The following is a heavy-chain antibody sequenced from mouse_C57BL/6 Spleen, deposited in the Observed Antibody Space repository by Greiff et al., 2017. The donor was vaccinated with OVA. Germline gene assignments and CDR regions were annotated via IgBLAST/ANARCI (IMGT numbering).Heavy chain of an antibody. J-gene: IGHJ3*01. CDR1: GYTFTSYW. Sequence: VQLQQPGAELVMPGASVKLSCKASGYTFTSYWMHWVKQRPGQGLEWIGEIDPSDSYTNYNQKFKGKSTLTVDKSSSTAYMQLSSLTSEDSAVYDCARTDGSSNDNWFDYWGQGTLVTVSA. CDR2: IDPSDSYT. D-gene: IGHD1-1*01. CDR3: ARTDGSSNDNWFDY. V-gene: IGHV1-69*01.